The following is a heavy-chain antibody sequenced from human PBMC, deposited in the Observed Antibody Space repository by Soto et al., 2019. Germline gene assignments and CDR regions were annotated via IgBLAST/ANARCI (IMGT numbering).Heavy chain of an antibody. Sequence: SETWCDRWSGSAGIISSGGYYGSWIRQHPGKGLEWIGCIYYSGSTYYNPSLKSRVTISVDTSRNQFSLKLSSVTAADTAVYSCARGPPLIWGQG. J-gene: IGHJ1*01. CDR2: IYYSGST. CDR1: AGIISSGGYY. V-gene: IGHV4-31*02. CDR3: ARGPPLI.